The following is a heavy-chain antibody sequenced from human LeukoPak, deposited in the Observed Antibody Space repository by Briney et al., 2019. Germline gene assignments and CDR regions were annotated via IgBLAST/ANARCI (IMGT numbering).Heavy chain of an antibody. CDR1: GGSISSYY. CDR3: ARALRSCTNGVRYKKHYYFDY. CDR2: IYYSGST. D-gene: IGHD2-8*01. J-gene: IGHJ4*02. Sequence: SETLSLTCTVSGGSISSYYWSWIRQPPGKGLEWIGYIYYSGSTNYNPSLKSRVTISVDTSKSQFSLKLSSVTAADTAVYYCARALRSCTNGVRYKKHYYFDYWGPGTLVTVSS. V-gene: IGHV4-59*01.